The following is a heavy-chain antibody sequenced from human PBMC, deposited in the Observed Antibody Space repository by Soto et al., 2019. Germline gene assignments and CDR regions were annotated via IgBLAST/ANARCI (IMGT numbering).Heavy chain of an antibody. Sequence: SGPTLVNPTQTLTLTCTFSGFSLSTSGMRVSWIRQPPGKALEWLARIDWDDDKRYSPSLKDRLAVSKGTSSNQVVLTITNMDPGDTATYFCAHAGDYDLLTFDHWGPGTLVTVSS. D-gene: IGHD4-17*01. CDR1: GFSLSTSGMR. J-gene: IGHJ4*02. CDR2: IDWDDDK. CDR3: AHAGDYDLLTFDH. V-gene: IGHV2-5*08.